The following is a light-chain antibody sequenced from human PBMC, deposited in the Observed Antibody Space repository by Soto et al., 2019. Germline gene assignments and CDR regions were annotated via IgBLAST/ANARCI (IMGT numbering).Light chain of an antibody. Sequence: DVQMTQSPSSLSASVGDIVTITCRASKSISSYLNWYQQKPGKAPKLLIYAASSLQSGVPSRFSGGGSGTDFTLSISSLQPEDFATYYCQQGNSIPLTFGGGTRVEI. CDR1: KSISSY. J-gene: IGKJ4*01. CDR2: AAS. V-gene: IGKV1-39*01. CDR3: QQGNSIPLT.